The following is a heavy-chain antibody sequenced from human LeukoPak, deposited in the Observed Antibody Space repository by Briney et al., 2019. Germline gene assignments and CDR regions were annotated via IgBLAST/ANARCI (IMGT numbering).Heavy chain of an antibody. CDR2: INQSGST. CDR3: ARGRWLQYET. D-gene: IGHD5-24*01. V-gene: IGHV4-34*01. Sequence: KTSETLSLTCGVYGESFSGDYWSWIRQPPGKGLERIGEINQSGSTNYIPSLKSRVTISVDTSKNQFSLKLISVTAADTAVYYCARGRWLQYETWGQGTLVTVSS. J-gene: IGHJ5*02. CDR1: GESFSGDY.